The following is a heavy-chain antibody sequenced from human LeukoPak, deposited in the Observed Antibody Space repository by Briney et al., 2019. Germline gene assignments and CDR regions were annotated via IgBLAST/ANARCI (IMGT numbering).Heavy chain of an antibody. CDR2: ISGSGGST. CDR3: AKRLLSNGANWFDP. J-gene: IGHJ5*02. V-gene: IGHV3-23*01. D-gene: IGHD6-25*01. Sequence: PGGSLRLSCAASGFTFSSYAMSWVRQAPGKGLEWVSAISGSGGSTYYADSAKGRFTISRDNSKNTLYLQMNSLRAEDTAVYYCAKRLLSNGANWFDPWGQGTLVTVSS. CDR1: GFTFSSYA.